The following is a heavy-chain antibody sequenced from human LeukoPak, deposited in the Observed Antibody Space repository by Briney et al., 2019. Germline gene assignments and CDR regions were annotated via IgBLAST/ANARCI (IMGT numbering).Heavy chain of an antibody. CDR3: ARVLIGMVRGVPPGY. CDR2: INPSGGST. V-gene: IGHV1-46*01. J-gene: IGHJ4*02. D-gene: IGHD3-10*01. CDR1: GYTFTSYY. Sequence: ASVKVSCKASGYTFTSYYMHWVRQAPGQGLEWMGIINPSGGSTSYAQKFQGRVTMTRDTSTSTAYMELRSLRSDDTAVYYCARVLIGMVRGVPPGYWGQGTLVTVSS.